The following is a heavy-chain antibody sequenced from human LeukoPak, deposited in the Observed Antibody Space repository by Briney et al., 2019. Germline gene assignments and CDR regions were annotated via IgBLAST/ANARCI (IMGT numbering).Heavy chain of an antibody. J-gene: IGHJ4*02. V-gene: IGHV1-2*02. CDR1: GYTFTGYY. CDR2: INPNSGGT. D-gene: IGHD6-19*01. Sequence: ASVKVSCKASGYTFTGYYMHWVRQAPGQGLEWMGWINPNSGGTNYAQKFQGRVTMTRDTSISTAYMELSRLRSDDTAVYYCARTAGYSSGPSLDWGQGTLVTVSS. CDR3: ARTAGYSSGPSLD.